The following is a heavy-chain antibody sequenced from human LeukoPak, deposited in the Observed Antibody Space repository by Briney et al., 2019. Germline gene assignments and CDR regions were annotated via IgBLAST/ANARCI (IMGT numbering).Heavy chain of an antibody. V-gene: IGHV3-23*01. D-gene: IGHD3-10*01. J-gene: IGHJ4*02. Sequence: GGSLRLSCAVSGITLSNYGMSWVRQAPGKGLEWVAGISDSGGSTKYADSVKGRFTISRDNSKNTLYLQMNSLRAEDTAVYYCAKPMVRGVITPLFDYWGQGTLVTVSS. CDR3: AKPMVRGVITPLFDY. CDR1: GITLSNYG. CDR2: ISDSGGST.